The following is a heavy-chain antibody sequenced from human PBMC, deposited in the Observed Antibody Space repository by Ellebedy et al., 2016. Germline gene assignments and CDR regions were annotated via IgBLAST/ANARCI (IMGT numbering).Heavy chain of an antibody. V-gene: IGHV3-21*01. CDR1: GFTFSSNT. J-gene: IGHJ4*02. Sequence: GESLKISXVDSGFTFSSNTMSWVRQAPGKGLEWVSCISSGSNYIYYADSVKGRFTISRDNTQNSLYLQMNSLRAEDTAIYYCARGLKSYYSDYWGQGTLVTVSS. CDR3: ARGLKSYYSDY. CDR2: ISSGSNYI. D-gene: IGHD3-10*01.